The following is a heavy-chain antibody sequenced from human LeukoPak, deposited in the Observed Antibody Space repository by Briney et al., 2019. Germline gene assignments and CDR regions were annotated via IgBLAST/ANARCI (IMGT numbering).Heavy chain of an antibody. V-gene: IGHV3-30*03. D-gene: IGHD5-12*01. CDR3: ASLGYSGYERFYFEH. CDR2: VLHDGSKS. J-gene: IGHJ4*02. CDR1: GLTFTNAW. Sequence: GGSLRLSCAASGLTFTNAWMSWVRQAPGKGLEWVAVVLHDGSKSFYADSVKGRFTSSRDNSKNTVYLQINSLRAEDTAVYYCASLGYSGYERFYFEHWGQGTLVTVSS.